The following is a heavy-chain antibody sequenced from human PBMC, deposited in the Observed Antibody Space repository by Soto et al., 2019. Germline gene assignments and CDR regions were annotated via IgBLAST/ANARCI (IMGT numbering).Heavy chain of an antibody. V-gene: IGHV4-31*03. CDR3: ARFDGSSSDGSVDY. CDR2: IYYSGST. D-gene: IGHD6-6*01. Sequence: SETLSLTCTVSGGSISSGGYYWSWIRQHPGKGLEWIGYIYYSGSTYYNPSLKSRVTISVDTSKNQFSLKLSSVTAADTAVYYCARFDGSSSDGSVDYWGQGTLVTVSS. CDR1: GGSISSGGYY. J-gene: IGHJ4*02.